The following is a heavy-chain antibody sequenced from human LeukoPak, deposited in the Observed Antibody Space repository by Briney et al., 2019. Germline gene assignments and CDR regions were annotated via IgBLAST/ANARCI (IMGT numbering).Heavy chain of an antibody. J-gene: IGHJ6*03. Sequence: GGSLRLSCAASGFTFDDYGMSWVRQAPGKGLEWVSGINWNGGSTGYADSVKGRFTISRDNAKNSLYLQMNSLRAEDTALYYCARAPGVDTAMVTSLYYYYYYMDVWGKGTTVTVSS. CDR3: ARAPGVDTAMVTSLYYYYYYMDV. CDR1: GFTFDDYG. V-gene: IGHV3-20*04. D-gene: IGHD5-18*01. CDR2: INWNGGST.